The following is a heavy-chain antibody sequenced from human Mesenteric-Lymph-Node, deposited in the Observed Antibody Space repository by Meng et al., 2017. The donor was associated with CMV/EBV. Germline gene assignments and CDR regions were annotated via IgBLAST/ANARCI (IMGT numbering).Heavy chain of an antibody. V-gene: IGHV4-59*12. CDR1: DDSISHSY. J-gene: IGHJ4*02. D-gene: IGHD1-1*01. Sequence: GSLRLSCTVSDDSISHSYWNWIRQAPGKRLEWIGYIHYTGSANYNLSLRSRVTISIDTSKNQFSLKVISVTAADTAIYYCARASPFLVTTGFDFWGQGTLVTVSS. CDR3: ARASPFLVTTGFDF. CDR2: IHYTGSA.